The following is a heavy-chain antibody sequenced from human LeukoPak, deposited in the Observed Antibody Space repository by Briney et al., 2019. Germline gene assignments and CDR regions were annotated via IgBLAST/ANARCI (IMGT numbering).Heavy chain of an antibody. CDR2: TYSGGST. J-gene: IGHJ6*02. D-gene: IGHD4-17*01. CDR1: GFTVSGNY. Sequence: GRSLRLSCAVSGFTVSGNYMRWVRQAPGKGLKWVSFTYSGGSTYYAESVKGRFTVSRHNSKNTLYLQMNSLRGEDTAVYYCASRYGDYGYGMDVWGQGTTVTVSS. V-gene: IGHV3-53*04. CDR3: ASRYGDYGYGMDV.